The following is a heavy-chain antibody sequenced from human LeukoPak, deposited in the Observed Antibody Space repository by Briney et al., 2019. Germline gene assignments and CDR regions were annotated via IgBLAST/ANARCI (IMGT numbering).Heavy chain of an antibody. D-gene: IGHD2-15*01. J-gene: IGHJ4*02. CDR2: ISTSSSYI. Sequence: GGSLRLSCAASGFTFSSYSMNWGRQAPGKGLEWVSSISTSSSYIYYADSVKGRFIIARDNAKNSLYLQMSSLRAEDTAVYYCARGGGYCSGGSCPTPDYWGQGTLVTVSS. CDR3: ARGGGYCSGGSCPTPDY. CDR1: GFTFSSYS. V-gene: IGHV3-21*01.